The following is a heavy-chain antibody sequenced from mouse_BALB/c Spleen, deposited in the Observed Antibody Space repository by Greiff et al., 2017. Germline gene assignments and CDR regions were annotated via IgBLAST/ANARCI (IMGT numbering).Heavy chain of an antibody. V-gene: IGHV1S81*02. J-gene: IGHJ1*01. Sequence: QVQLQQPGAELVKPGASVKLSCKASGYTFTSYWMHWVKQRPGQGLEWIGEINPSNGRTNYNEKFKSKATLTVDKSSSTAYIQLSSLTSEDSAVYYCARPLQGYFDVWGAGTTVTVSS. CDR3: ARPLQGYFDV. D-gene: IGHD6-1*01. CDR1: GYTFTSYW. CDR2: INPSNGRT.